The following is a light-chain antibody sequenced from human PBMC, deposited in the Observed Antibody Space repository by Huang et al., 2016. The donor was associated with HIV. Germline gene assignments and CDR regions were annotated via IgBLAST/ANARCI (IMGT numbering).Light chain of an antibody. CDR2: TVV. J-gene: IGKJ4*01. CDR1: QTIGNA. Sequence: EIVMTQSPATLSVSPGERATLSCRASQTIGNALAWYQQKPGQAPRLLIYTVVHRTSGTPARVSGSGSGTDFTLTITGLQSEDFAVYYCQQYNNWPPLTFGGGTKVEIK. CDR3: QQYNNWPPLT. V-gene: IGKV3-15*01.